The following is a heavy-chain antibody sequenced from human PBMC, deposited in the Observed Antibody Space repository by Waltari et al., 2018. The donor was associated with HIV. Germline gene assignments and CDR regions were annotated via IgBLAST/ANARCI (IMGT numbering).Heavy chain of an antibody. Sequence: QVQLVESGGGVVQPGRSLRLSCAASGFTFSSYGMHWVRQAPGKGLEWVAVISYDGSNKYYADSVKGRFTISRDNSKNTLYLQMNSLRAEDTAVYYCAKDIGIQLWLGDYWGQGTLVTVSS. V-gene: IGHV3-30*18. CDR2: ISYDGSNK. J-gene: IGHJ4*02. D-gene: IGHD5-18*01. CDR3: AKDIGIQLWLGDY. CDR1: GFTFSSYG.